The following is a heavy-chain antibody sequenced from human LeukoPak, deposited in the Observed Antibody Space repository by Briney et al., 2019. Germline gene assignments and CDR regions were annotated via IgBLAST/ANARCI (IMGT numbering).Heavy chain of an antibody. Sequence: GAAVTVSYKDSGYSFTSYGISWVRQAPGQGLDWMGWISAYNGNTNYAQKLQGRGTMTTDTSTSTAYVQLSSLRSGGSAVYYCARDRVSGYDLGAFDCRGGRGMVSVCS. D-gene: IGHD5-12*01. CDR1: GYSFTSYG. J-gene: IGHJ4*02. CDR2: ISAYNGNT. CDR3: ARDRVSGYDLGAFDC. V-gene: IGHV1-18*01.